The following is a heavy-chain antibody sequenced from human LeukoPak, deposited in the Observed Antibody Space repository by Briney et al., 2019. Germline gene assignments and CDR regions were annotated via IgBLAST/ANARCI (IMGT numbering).Heavy chain of an antibody. CDR1: GFTFSSYS. CDR2: IKQDGSEK. J-gene: IGHJ4*02. D-gene: IGHD3-16*01. CDR3: ALWGGGGFDF. V-gene: IGHV3-7*01. Sequence: GGSLRLSCAASGFTFSSYSMNWVRQAPGKGPEWVANIKQDGSEKYYVDSVKGRFTISRDNAKNSLYLQLNSLRAEDTAVFYCALWGGGGFDFWGQGTLVTVSS.